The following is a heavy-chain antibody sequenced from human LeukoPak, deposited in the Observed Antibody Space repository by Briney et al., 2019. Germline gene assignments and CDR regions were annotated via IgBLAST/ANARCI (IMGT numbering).Heavy chain of an antibody. CDR1: GGTFSSYA. D-gene: IGHD6-6*01. V-gene: IGHV1-69*04. CDR2: IIPILGIA. Sequence: SVKVSCKASGGTFSSYAISWVRQAPGQGLEWMGRIIPILGIANYAQKFQGRVTITADKSTSTAYMELSSLRSEDTAVYYCARSDTXPXSSXKRHIYYYYMDVWGKGTTVTVSS. CDR3: ARSDTXPXSSXKRHIYYYYMDV. J-gene: IGHJ6*03.